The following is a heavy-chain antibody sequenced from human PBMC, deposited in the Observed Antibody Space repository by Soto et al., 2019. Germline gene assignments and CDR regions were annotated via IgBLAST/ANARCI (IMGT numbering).Heavy chain of an antibody. Sequence: GGSLRLSCVASGFSFSDDYMSWIRQAPGKGLEWLSYIGSSGRTIYYADSVKGRFTISRDNAENSLYLQMNSLRAEDTAVYYCARSKGYQLLSGYYYYMDVWGVGTTVTVSS. CDR2: IGSSGRTI. J-gene: IGHJ6*03. CDR3: ARSKGYQLLSGYYYYMDV. D-gene: IGHD2-2*01. V-gene: IGHV3-11*01. CDR1: GFSFSDDY.